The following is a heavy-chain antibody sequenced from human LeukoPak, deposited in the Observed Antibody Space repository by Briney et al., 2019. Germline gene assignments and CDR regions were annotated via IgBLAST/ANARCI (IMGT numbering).Heavy chain of an antibody. J-gene: IGHJ3*02. CDR2: VGAIGSSTI. Sequence: GGSLRLSCAASGFTFSSYSMNWVRRAPGKGLEWVSYVGAIGSSTISYADSVMGRFTISRDNAKNSVFLQMNSLRAEDTAVYYCARDLHYAFDIWGQGTMVTVSS. CDR1: GFTFSSYS. CDR3: ARDLHYAFDI. V-gene: IGHV3-48*01.